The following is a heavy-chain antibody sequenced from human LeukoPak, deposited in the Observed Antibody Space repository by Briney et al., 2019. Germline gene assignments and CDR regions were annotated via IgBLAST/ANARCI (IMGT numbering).Heavy chain of an antibody. CDR1: GLTLSSYS. CDR2: ISSGSSTK. V-gene: IGHV3-48*04. Sequence: TGGSLRLSCAASGLTLSSYSMNWVRQAPGKGLEWVSYISSGSSTKYYADSVKGRFTISSDNAKNSLYLQMNSLRAGDTAVYYCARASGGYDSYFDYWGQGTLVTVSS. CDR3: ARASGGYDSYFDY. J-gene: IGHJ4*02. D-gene: IGHD5-12*01.